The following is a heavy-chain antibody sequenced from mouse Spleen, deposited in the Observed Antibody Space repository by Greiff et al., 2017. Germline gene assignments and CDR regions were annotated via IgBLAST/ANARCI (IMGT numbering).Heavy chain of an antibody. CDR1: GYTFTDYY. CDR2: INPNNGGT. V-gene: IGHV1-26*01. Sequence: EVQLQQSGPELVKPGASVKISCKASGYTFTDYYMNWVKQSHGKSLEWIGDINPNNGGTSYNQKFKGKATLTVDKSSSTAYMELRSLTSEDSAVYYCAKTMMGGFAYWGQGTLVTVSA. D-gene: IGHD2-3*01. CDR3: AKTMMGGFAY. J-gene: IGHJ3*01.